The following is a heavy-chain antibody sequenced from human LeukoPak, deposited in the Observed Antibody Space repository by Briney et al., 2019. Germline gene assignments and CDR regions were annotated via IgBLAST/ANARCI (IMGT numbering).Heavy chain of an antibody. V-gene: IGHV3-64D*06. J-gene: IGHJ5*02. CDR3: VKGGYDFDP. CDR2: ISSNGGST. CDR1: GFTFSSYA. Sequence: GGSLRLSCAASGFTFSSYAMSWVRQAPGKGLEWVSAISSNGGSTYYADSVKGRFTISRDNSKNTLYLQMSSLRAEDTAVYYCVKGGYDFDPWGQGTLVTVSS. D-gene: IGHD3-3*01.